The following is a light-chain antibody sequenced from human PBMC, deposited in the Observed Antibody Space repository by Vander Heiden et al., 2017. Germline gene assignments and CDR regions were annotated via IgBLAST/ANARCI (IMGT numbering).Light chain of an antibody. CDR3: RQDGSYPLT. V-gene: IGKV1-6*01. J-gene: IGKJ4*01. CDR2: AAT. Sequence: ALHMTQSPSSLSASIGDTVNIPCRASQDIGNELGWSQQKPGKAPKLLSYAATTLQSGASSRTSGSGSCTHCTLTISSLQPEGFATDDCRQDGSYPLTFGGGSKVEIK. CDR1: QDIGNE.